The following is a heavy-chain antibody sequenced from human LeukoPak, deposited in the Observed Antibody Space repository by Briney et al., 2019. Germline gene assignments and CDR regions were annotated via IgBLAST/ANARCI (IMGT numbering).Heavy chain of an antibody. J-gene: IGHJ3*02. CDR3: ARDIGITMIVVLNAFDI. V-gene: IGHV3-30*03. D-gene: IGHD3-22*01. Sequence: PGGSLRLSCAASGFTFSSYGMHWVRQAPGKGLEWVTVISYDGSNKYYADSVKGRFTISRDNSKNTLYLQMNSLRAEDTAVYYCARDIGITMIVVLNAFDIWGQGTMVTVSS. CDR2: ISYDGSNK. CDR1: GFTFSSYG.